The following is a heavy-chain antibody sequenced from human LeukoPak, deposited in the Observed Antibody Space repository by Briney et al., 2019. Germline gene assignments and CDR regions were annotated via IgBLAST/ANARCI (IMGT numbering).Heavy chain of an antibody. CDR2: ISYDGSNK. V-gene: IGHV3-30*18. D-gene: IGHD2-21*02. CDR1: GFTFSSYG. Sequence: GGSLRLSCAASGFTFSSYGMHWVRQAPGQGLEGVAVISYDGSNKYYADSVKGRFTISRDNSKNTLYLQMNSLRAEDTAVYYCAKDYCGGDCSYFDYWGQGTLVTVSS. J-gene: IGHJ4*02. CDR3: AKDYCGGDCSYFDY.